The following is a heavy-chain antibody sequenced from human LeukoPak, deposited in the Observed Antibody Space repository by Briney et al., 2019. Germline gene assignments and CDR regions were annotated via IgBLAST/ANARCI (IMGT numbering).Heavy chain of an antibody. V-gene: IGHV3-30*04. J-gene: IGHJ6*04. CDR2: ISYDGSNK. Sequence: GSPLTLSCRASGFTLRSYAMHWVRHARGKGLVGVAVISYDGSNKFYADSVKGRFTISRDNSKNTLYLQMNSLRAEDTAVYYCAREYSGYDYGMDVWGKGTTVTVSS. D-gene: IGHD1-26*01. CDR1: GFTLRSYA. CDR3: AREYSGYDYGMDV.